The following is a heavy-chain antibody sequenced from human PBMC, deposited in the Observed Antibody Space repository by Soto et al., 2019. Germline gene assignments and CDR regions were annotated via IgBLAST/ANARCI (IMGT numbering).Heavy chain of an antibody. CDR3: ASYCSGGSCYVPNYYYGMDV. V-gene: IGHV1-69*01. J-gene: IGHJ6*02. CDR2: IIPIFGTA. CDR1: GGTFSSYA. Sequence: QVQLVQSGAEVKKPGSSVKVSCKASGGTFSSYAISWVRQAPGQGLEWMGGIIPIFGTANYAQKFQGSVTITADESTSTAYMELSSLRSEDTAVYYCASYCSGGSCYVPNYYYGMDVWGQGTTVTVSS. D-gene: IGHD2-15*01.